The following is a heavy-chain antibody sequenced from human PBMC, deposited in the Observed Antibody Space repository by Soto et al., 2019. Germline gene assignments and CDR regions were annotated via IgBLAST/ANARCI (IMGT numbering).Heavy chain of an antibody. CDR1: GFPFSDYY. V-gene: IGHV3-11*01. Sequence: SLRLSCAASGFPFSDYYMTWIRQAPGKGLEWVSHISSTGITTYYAASVKGRFTISRDNAKNSLYLQMNSLRAEDTAVYYCARDGRRIGEFQSDYWGQGILVTVSS. J-gene: IGHJ4*02. D-gene: IGHD3-10*01. CDR2: ISSTGITT. CDR3: ARDGRRIGEFQSDY.